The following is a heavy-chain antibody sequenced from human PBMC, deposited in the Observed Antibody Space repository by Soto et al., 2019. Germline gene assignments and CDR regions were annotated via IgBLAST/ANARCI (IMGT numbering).Heavy chain of an antibody. CDR3: ARDGHIVVVPAAQYGMDV. V-gene: IGHV4-30-4*01. J-gene: IGHJ6*02. CDR1: DGSISSGDYY. CDR2: IYYSGST. Sequence: SETLSLTCTVSDGSISSGDYYWSWIRQPPGKGLEWIGYIYYSGSTYYNPSLKSRVTISVDTSKNQFSLKLSSVTAADTAVYYCARDGHIVVVPAAQYGMDVWGQGTTVTVSS. D-gene: IGHD2-2*01.